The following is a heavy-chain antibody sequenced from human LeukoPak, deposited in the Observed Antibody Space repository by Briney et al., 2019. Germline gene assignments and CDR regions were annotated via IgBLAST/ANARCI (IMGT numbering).Heavy chain of an antibody. J-gene: IGHJ4*02. V-gene: IGHV3-30*03. CDR1: GFTFSSYG. D-gene: IGHD3-3*01. CDR2: ISYDGSNK. CDR3: APRLTDFWSGYP. Sequence: GGSLRLSCAASGFTFSSYGMHWVRQAPGKGLEWVAVISYDGSNKYYADSVKGRFTISRDNSKNTLYPQMNSLRAEDTAVYYCAPRLTDFWSGYPWGQGTLVTVSS.